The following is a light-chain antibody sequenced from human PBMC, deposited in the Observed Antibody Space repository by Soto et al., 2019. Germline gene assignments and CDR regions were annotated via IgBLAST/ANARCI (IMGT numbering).Light chain of an antibody. CDR2: AAS. J-gene: IGKJ2*01. CDR1: QGIRSW. Sequence: DIQMTQSPSSVSASVGDRVTITCRASQGIRSWLVWYQQKPGKAPNLLIYAASSLHSGVPSRFSGTGSGTDFTLTISNLQPEDFAIYYCQQANSFPYTFGQGTKLEIK. V-gene: IGKV1-12*01. CDR3: QQANSFPYT.